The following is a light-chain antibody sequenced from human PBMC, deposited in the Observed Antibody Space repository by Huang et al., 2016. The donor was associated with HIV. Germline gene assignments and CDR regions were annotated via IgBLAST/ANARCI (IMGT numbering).Light chain of an antibody. CDR1: QSVDTY. V-gene: IGKV3-11*01. J-gene: IGKJ4*01. CDR2: DAS. CDR3: QQRGTWPPT. Sequence: EIVLTQSPVTLSRSPGQRATLSCRASQSVDTYLAWYQQKPGKAPRLLIYDASNRASGIPARFSGSGSGTDFTLTISSLEPDDFVLYFCQQRGTWPPTFGGGTTMEIK.